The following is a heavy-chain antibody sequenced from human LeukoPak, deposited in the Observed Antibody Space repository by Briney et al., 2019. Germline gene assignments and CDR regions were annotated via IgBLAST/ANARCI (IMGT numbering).Heavy chain of an antibody. CDR3: AQQLGRYFDY. V-gene: IGHV4-39*01. J-gene: IGHJ4*02. CDR1: GGSISSSSYY. D-gene: IGHD6-13*01. CDR2: IYYSGST. Sequence: SETLSLTCTVSGGSISSSSYYWGWIRQPPGKGLEWIGSIYYSGSTCYDPSLKSRVTISVDTSKNQFSLKLSSVTAADTAVYYCAQQLGRYFDYWGQGTLVTVSS.